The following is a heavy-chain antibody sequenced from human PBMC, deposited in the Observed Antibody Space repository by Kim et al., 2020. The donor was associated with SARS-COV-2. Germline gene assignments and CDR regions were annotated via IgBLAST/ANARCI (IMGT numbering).Heavy chain of an antibody. D-gene: IGHD3-10*01. J-gene: IGHJ4*02. CDR3: ARVGPLWFGELLTAFDY. Sequence: LKSRVTISVDTSKNQFSLKLSSVTAADTAVYYCARVGPLWFGELLTAFDYWGQGTLVTVSS. V-gene: IGHV4-59*01.